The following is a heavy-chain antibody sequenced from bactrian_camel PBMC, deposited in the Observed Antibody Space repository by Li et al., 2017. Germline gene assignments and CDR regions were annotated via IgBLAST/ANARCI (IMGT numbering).Heavy chain of an antibody. Sequence: HVQLVESGGGSVQAGGSLRLSCTTFGYMFRSRSCMGWFRQAPGREREGVAAIATRIRIPHYEDSMKGRFTIPRNITDNTAYLQMASLKPEDTATYYCAAYDGDCADGLRLAPVMTYWGHGTQVTVS. V-gene: IGHV3S53*01. J-gene: IGHJ4*01. CDR2: IATRIRIP. D-gene: IGHD1*01. CDR3: AAYDGDCADGLRLAPVMTY. CDR1: GYMFRSRSC.